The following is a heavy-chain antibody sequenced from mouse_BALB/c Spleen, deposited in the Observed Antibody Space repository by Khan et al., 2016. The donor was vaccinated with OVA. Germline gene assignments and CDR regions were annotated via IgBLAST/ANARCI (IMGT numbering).Heavy chain of an antibody. D-gene: IGHD1-3*01. CDR2: ISSGSSTI. J-gene: IGHJ1*01. Sequence: EVELVESGGGLVQPGGSRKLSCAASGFTFSSFGMHWVRQAPKTGLEWVAYISSGSSTIYYVDTVKGRFTISRDSPKNTLFLQMTSLRSEDTAMYYCARSGDNFHWYFDVWGAGTSVTVSS. CDR3: ARSGDNFHWYFDV. V-gene: IGHV5-17*02. CDR1: GFTFSSFG.